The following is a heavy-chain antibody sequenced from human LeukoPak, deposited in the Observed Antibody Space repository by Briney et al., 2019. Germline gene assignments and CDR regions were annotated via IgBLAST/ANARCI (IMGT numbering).Heavy chain of an antibody. J-gene: IGHJ6*03. D-gene: IGHD3-22*01. CDR3: AKGPILVDDYYYFYYMDV. V-gene: IGHV3-23*01. CDR2: ISDRGDST. CDR1: GFSLTTYA. Sequence: GGSLRLSCAASGFSLTTYAMGWVRQAPGKGLEWVSVISDRGDSTYYADSVKGRFTISRDNSKNTLYLQMNSLRAEDTAVYFCAKGPILVDDYYYFYYMDVWGTGTTVTISS.